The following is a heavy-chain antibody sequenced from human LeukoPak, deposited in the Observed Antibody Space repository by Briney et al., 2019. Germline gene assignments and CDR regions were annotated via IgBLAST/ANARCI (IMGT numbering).Heavy chain of an antibody. CDR2: INPSGGST. V-gene: IGHV1-46*01. D-gene: IGHD2-2*01. J-gene: IGHJ4*02. CDR1: GYTFTSYY. Sequence: ASVKVSCKASGYTFTSYYIHWVRQAPGQGLEWMGLINPSGGSTNYAQKFQGRVTMTRDTSTSTVYMELSSLRSEDTAVYYCARGDRGYCSSTSCYELGYWGQGTLVTVSS. CDR3: ARGDRGYCSSTSCYELGY.